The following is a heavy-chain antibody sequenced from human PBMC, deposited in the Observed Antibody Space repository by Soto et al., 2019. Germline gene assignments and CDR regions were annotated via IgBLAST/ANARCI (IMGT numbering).Heavy chain of an antibody. CDR3: ARAVDYYDSSGPGGFDY. J-gene: IGHJ4*02. V-gene: IGHV4-30-4*01. CDR2: VYHTGST. D-gene: IGHD3-22*01. CDR1: GDSMSRGDYY. Sequence: PSETLSLTCTVSGDSMSRGDYYWSWIRLPPGKGLEWIGFVYHTGSTYYSPSLKGRVDISVDTSKNQFSLKLNSVTAADTAVYYCARAVDYYDSSGPGGFDYWGQGTLVTVSS.